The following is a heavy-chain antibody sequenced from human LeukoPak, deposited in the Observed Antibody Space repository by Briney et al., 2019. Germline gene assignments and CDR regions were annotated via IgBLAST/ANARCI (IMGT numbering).Heavy chain of an antibody. Sequence: PSETLSLTCTVSGGSISSGDYYWSWIRQPRGKGLEWIGYIYYSGSTYYNPSLKSRVTISVDTSKNQFSPKLSSVTAADTAVYYCAREGTDRPLDYWGQGTLVTVSS. V-gene: IGHV4-30-4*08. CDR3: AREGTDRPLDY. CDR2: IYYSGST. D-gene: IGHD1/OR15-1a*01. CDR1: GGSISSGDYY. J-gene: IGHJ4*02.